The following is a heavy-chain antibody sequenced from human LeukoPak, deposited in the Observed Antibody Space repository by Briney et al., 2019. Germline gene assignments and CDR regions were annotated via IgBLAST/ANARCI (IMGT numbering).Heavy chain of an antibody. CDR2: IKSKTDGGTT. D-gene: IGHD6-25*01. J-gene: IGHJ6*02. CDR1: GFTFSNAW. V-gene: IGHV3-15*07. Sequence: SGGSLRLSCAASGFTFSNAWMNWVRQAPGKGLEWVGRIKSKTDGGTTDYAAPVKGRFTTSRDDSKNTLYLQMNSLKTEDTAVYYCTTTAGSGVEVYYYYGMDVWGQGTTVTVSS. CDR3: TTTAGSGVEVYYYYGMDV.